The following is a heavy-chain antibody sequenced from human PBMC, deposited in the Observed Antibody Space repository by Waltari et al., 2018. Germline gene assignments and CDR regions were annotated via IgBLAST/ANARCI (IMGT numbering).Heavy chain of an antibody. Sequence: EVQLVESGGAFVQPVGSLRLSCAASGFTFNNFWMHWVRQAPGKGLVCVSHVNNDGTTTNYADSVKGRFTMSTDNAKNTVYLQMNNLRVEDTATYVFVLGNSMEVDYWGQSTLVTVSS. J-gene: IGHJ4*02. CDR3: VLGNSMEVDY. D-gene: IGHD3-10*01. V-gene: IGHV3-74*01. CDR2: VNNDGTTT. CDR1: GFTFNNFW.